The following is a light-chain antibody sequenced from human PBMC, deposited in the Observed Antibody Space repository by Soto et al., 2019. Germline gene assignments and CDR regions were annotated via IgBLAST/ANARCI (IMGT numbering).Light chain of an antibody. CDR2: SDN. CDR1: GSNIGTNT. J-gene: IGLJ3*02. CDR3: AACDVSFVV. V-gene: IGLV1-44*01. Sequence: QSVLTQPPSASGTPGQWVTISCSGSGSNIGTNTVTWYQQLPGAAPRLLIYSDNQRPSGVPARFSGSKSGTSASLAISGLQSEDEADYYCAACDVSFVVFGGGTKVTVL.